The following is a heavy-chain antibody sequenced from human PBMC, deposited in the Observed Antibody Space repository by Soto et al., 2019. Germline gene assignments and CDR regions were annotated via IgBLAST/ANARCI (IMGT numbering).Heavy chain of an antibody. CDR1: GGSISSYY. J-gene: IGHJ4*02. CDR2: IYYSGST. D-gene: IGHD5-12*01. CDR3: ARVGMSGFFDY. Sequence: SETLSLTCTVSGGSISSYYWSWIRQPPGKGLEWIGYIYYSGSTNYNPSLKSRVTISVDTSKNQFSLKLSSVTAADTAVYYCARVGMSGFFDYWGQGTLVTVSS. V-gene: IGHV4-59*01.